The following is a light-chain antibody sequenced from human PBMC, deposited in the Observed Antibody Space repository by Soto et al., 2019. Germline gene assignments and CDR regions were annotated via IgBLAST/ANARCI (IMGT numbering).Light chain of an antibody. Sequence: MSRSPASLAASPGEGATLSCKAGQNVYNNLAWYQQRPGQPPRLLIYDASTRATGISARFSGSGYGTEFTLTISSLQSEDFAVYFYQQCRNWPLTFGGGTKVDI. CDR2: DAS. CDR3: QQCRNWPLT. CDR1: QNVYNN. V-gene: IGKV3-15*01. J-gene: IGKJ4*01.